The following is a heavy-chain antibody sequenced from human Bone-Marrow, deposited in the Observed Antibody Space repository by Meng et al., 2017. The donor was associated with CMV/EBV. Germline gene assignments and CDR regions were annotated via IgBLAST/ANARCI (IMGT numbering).Heavy chain of an antibody. Sequence: GGSLRLSCTASGFTFGSYSMSWVRQAPGKGLEWVAYISSSGETLYYADSVKGRFSISRDNAKSSLYLQMNTLKAEDTAVYYCARVYGSGSYNRNCLDRWGQGTLVTVSS. J-gene: IGHJ4*02. CDR2: ISSSGETL. CDR3: ARVYGSGSYNRNCLDR. D-gene: IGHD3-10*01. CDR1: GFTFGSYS. V-gene: IGHV3-48*04.